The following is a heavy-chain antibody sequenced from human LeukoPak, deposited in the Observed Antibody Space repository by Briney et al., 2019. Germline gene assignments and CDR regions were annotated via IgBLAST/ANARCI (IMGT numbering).Heavy chain of an antibody. D-gene: IGHD3-22*01. V-gene: IGHV4-34*01. J-gene: IGHJ5*02. CDR2: INHSGNT. Sequence: SETLSLTCAVYGGSFSGYYWSWIRQPPGKGLEWIGEINHSGNTNSNPSLKSRVTMSVDTSKNQFSLKLSSLTAADTAMYYCARDRGGYYDSSGYYKGNWFDPWGQGTLVAVSS. CDR1: GGSFSGYY. CDR3: ARDRGGYYDSSGYYKGNWFDP.